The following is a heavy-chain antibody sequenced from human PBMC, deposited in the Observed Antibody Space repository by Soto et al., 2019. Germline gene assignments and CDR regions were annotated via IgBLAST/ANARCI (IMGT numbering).Heavy chain of an antibody. CDR1: GGTFSSYA. D-gene: IGHD3-9*01. CDR2: IIPIFGTA. V-gene: IGHV1-69*06. CDR3: ARFMKSRGGYDNYYGMDV. Sequence: SVKVSCKASGGTFSSYAISWVRQAPGQGLEWMGGIIPIFGTANYAQKFQGRVTITADKSTSTAYMELSSLRSEDTAVYYCARFMKSRGGYDNYYGMDVGGQGTRVTVSS. J-gene: IGHJ6*02.